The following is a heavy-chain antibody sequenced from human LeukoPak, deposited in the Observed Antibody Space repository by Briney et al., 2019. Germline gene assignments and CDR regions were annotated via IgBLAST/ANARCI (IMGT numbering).Heavy chain of an antibody. V-gene: IGHV1-2*02. CDR1: GYTFTGYY. Sequence: ASVKVSCKASGYTFTGYYIQWVRQAPGQGLEWMGWINPNNSGTNYARKFQGRVTLTRDTSVSTAYMELSRLTSDDTALYYCARVNVAAVRGGNWFDPWGQGTLVTVSS. CDR3: ARVNVAAVRGGNWFDP. J-gene: IGHJ5*02. CDR2: INPNNSGT. D-gene: IGHD2-15*01.